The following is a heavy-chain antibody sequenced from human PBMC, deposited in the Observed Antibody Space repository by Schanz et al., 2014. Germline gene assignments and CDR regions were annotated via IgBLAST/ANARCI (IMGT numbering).Heavy chain of an antibody. D-gene: IGHD2-21*01. CDR1: GFTFSGFW. Sequence: QGQLVESGGGVVQPGGSLRLSCAASGFTFSGFWMTWVRQAPGKGLEWVALVSSDGNNDYYTDSVKGRFTISRDNSRNTLYLQMNSLRAEDTAVYYCARDGYSVVVISPTDSFDIWGQGTMVTVSP. J-gene: IGHJ3*02. V-gene: IGHV3-30*03. CDR3: ARDGYSVVVISPTDSFDI. CDR2: VSSDGNND.